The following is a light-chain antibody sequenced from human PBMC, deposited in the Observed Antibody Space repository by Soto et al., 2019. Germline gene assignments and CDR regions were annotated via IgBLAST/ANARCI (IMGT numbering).Light chain of an antibody. CDR1: SSNIGNNY. Sequence: QSVLTQSPSVSAAPGQTVNISCSGTSSNIGNNYVSWYQLLPETAPKLLIYDNVKRPSGIPDRFSGSKSGTSATLVITGLQTGDEADYYCGTWESSRNWVFGGGTKLTVL. CDR3: GTWESSRNWV. J-gene: IGLJ3*02. V-gene: IGLV1-51*01. CDR2: DNV.